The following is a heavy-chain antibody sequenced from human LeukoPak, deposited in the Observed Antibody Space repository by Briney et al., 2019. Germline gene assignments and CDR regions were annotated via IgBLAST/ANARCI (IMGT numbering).Heavy chain of an antibody. CDR3: ASARGYSYNPLFDY. D-gene: IGHD5-12*01. CDR2: IKQDGSEF. V-gene: IGHV3-7*01. J-gene: IGHJ4*02. Sequence: GGSLRLSCAASGFTFSDYYMTWIRQAPGKGLEWVANIKQDGSEFYYVDAVKGRFTISRGNAKNSLYLQMNRLRADDTAVYYCASARGYSYNPLFDYWGQGTLVTVSS. CDR1: GFTFSDYY.